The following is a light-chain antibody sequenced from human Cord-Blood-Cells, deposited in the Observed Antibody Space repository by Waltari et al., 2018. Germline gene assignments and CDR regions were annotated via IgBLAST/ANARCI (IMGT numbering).Light chain of an antibody. Sequence: QSALTQPASVSGSPGQSITISCTGTSSDVGGYNYVSWYQQHPGKAPNLMIYDVSKRPSGVSNRFYGSKSGNTASLTISGLQAEDEADYYCSSYTSSSTLVFGGGTKLTVL. CDR3: SSYTSSSTLV. CDR1: SSDVGGYNY. CDR2: DVS. J-gene: IGLJ3*02. V-gene: IGLV2-14*01.